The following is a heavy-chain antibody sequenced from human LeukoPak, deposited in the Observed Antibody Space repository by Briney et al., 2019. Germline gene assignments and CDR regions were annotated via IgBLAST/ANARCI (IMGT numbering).Heavy chain of an antibody. J-gene: IGHJ4*02. Sequence: GGSLRLSCEASGFTLSNSWMHWVRQAPGKGLVWVSRIKNDGSDASYADSVKGRFTISRDNAKNTLYLQMNSLRAEDTAIYYCARPIVTTINSLDDWGQGTLVTVSS. CDR2: IKNDGSDA. CDR1: GFTLSNSW. D-gene: IGHD5-12*01. CDR3: ARPIVTTINSLDD. V-gene: IGHV3-74*01.